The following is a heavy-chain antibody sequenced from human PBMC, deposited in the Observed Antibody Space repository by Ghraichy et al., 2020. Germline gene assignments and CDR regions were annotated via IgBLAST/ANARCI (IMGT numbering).Heavy chain of an antibody. Sequence: LSLTCAGSGLTFSAYAMNWVRQVPGQGLEWVSGISGPGGNTYYADSVRGRFTISRDNSKNTPYLQMNSLRAEDTAVYYCAKSLRRISVTGYYFDNWGQGSLVTVSS. D-gene: IGHD6-19*01. CDR1: GLTFSAYA. J-gene: IGHJ4*02. CDR2: ISGPGGNT. CDR3: AKSLRRISVTGYYFDN. V-gene: IGHV3-23*01.